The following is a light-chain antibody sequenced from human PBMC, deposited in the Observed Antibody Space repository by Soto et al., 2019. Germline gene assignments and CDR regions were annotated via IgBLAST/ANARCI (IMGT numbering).Light chain of an antibody. CDR1: SSDISTYHY. CDR3: FSFTTSSTNV. J-gene: IGLJ1*01. V-gene: IGLV2-14*01. Sequence: QSALTQPASLSGSPGQSITISCTGTSSDISTYHYVSWFQQHPGKAPKLMISEVNNRPSGVSNRFSGSKSGNTAYLTISGLQVEDEADYFCFSFTTSSTNVFGTGSQVTGL. CDR2: EVN.